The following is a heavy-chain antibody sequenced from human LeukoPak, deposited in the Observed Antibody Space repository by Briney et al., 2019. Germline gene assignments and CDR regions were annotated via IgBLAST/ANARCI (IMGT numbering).Heavy chain of an antibody. D-gene: IGHD2-2*01. J-gene: IGHJ4*02. CDR3: AKDSPGCSSTSCYFHY. V-gene: IGHV3-23*01. CDR1: GFTFSNYA. Sequence: GGSLRLSCAASGFTFSNYAMSWVRQAPGKGLEWVSDISGSGGNTYYAGSVKGRFTISRDNSKNTLYLQMNSPRADDTAVYYCAKDSPGCSSTSCYFHYWGQGSLVTVSS. CDR2: ISGSGGNT.